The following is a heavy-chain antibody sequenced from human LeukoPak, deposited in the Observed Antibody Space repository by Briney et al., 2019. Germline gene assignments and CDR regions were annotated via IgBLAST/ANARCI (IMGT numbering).Heavy chain of an antibody. CDR2: IHYSGST. D-gene: IGHD3-22*01. J-gene: IGHJ4*02. V-gene: IGHV4-59*01. CDR1: DGSISSYY. CDR3: ARWGHFDTSGYFVVDY. Sequence: SETLSLTCTISDGSISSYYWNWIRQSPGKGLERIGHIHYSGSTHYNPSLQSRVSISIDTSKKHFSLNLRSVTAVDTAVYYCARWGHFDTSGYFVVDYWGQGTLVTVSS.